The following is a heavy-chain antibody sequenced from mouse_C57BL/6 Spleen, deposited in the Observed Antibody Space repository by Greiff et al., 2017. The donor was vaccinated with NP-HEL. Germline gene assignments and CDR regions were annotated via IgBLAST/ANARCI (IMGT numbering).Heavy chain of an antibody. V-gene: IGHV1-55*01. CDR3: ARYGYYDGYAMDY. CDR2: IYPGSGST. Sequence: VKLQQPGAELVKPGASVKMSCKASGYTFTSYWITWVKQRPGQGLEWIGDIYPGSGSTNYNEKFKSKATLTVDTSSSTAYMQLSSLTSEDSAVYYCARYGYYDGYAMDYWGQGTSVTVSS. J-gene: IGHJ4*01. D-gene: IGHD2-3*01. CDR1: GYTFTSYW.